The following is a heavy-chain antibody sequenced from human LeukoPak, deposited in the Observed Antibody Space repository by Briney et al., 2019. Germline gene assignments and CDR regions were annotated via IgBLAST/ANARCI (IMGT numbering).Heavy chain of an antibody. Sequence: GGSPRLSCAASGFIFSSHEMNGVRQAPGKELEWVSYISGSGSAIYYADTVKGRFTISRDNAKNSLYLQMNSLRAEDTAVYYCAREVKAATGTWWFDSWGQGTLVTVSS. CDR3: AREVKAATGTWWFDS. D-gene: IGHD1-1*01. CDR1: GFIFSSHE. J-gene: IGHJ5*01. CDR2: ISGSGSAI. V-gene: IGHV3-48*03.